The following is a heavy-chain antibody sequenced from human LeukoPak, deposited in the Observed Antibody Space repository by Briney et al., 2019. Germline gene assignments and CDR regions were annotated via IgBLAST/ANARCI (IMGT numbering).Heavy chain of an antibody. Sequence: GGSLRLSCAASGFTFSSYAMSWVRQAPGRGLEWVSAISGSGGSTYYADSVRGRFTISRDNSKNTLYLQMNSLRAEDTAVYYCAKDPEHGYYFDYWGQGTLVTVSS. V-gene: IGHV3-23*01. CDR1: GFTFSSYA. CDR3: AKDPEHGYYFDY. D-gene: IGHD1/OR15-1a*01. J-gene: IGHJ4*02. CDR2: ISGSGGST.